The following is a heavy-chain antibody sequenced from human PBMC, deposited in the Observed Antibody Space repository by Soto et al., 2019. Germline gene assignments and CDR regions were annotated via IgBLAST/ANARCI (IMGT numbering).Heavy chain of an antibody. CDR3: ARGYFDY. CDR2: IHPSGGST. Sequence: ASVKVSCKASGYTFTTYYMHWVRQAPGQGLEWMGIIHPSGGSTSYTHLFQGRVTMTRDTSTSTVYMELSSLRSEDTAVYYCARGYFDYWGKGTLVTVSS. CDR1: GYTFTTYY. V-gene: IGHV1-46*01. J-gene: IGHJ4*02.